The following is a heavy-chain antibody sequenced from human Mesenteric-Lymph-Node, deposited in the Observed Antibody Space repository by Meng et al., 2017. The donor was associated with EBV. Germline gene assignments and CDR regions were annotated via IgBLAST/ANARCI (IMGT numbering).Heavy chain of an antibody. CDR2: VYYSGST. CDR1: GGSVSSTSYY. D-gene: IGHD3-10*01. V-gene: IGHV4-61*01. CDR3: ARENPARGNWFDP. Sequence: VQLAGAGPGLGKPSEALSPHWPVSGGSVSSTSYYWSWIRQPPGKRLEWIGYVYYSGSTNYNPSLKSRVTISVDTSKNQFSLNLYSVTAADTAVYYCARENPARGNWFDPWGQGALVTVSS. J-gene: IGHJ5*02.